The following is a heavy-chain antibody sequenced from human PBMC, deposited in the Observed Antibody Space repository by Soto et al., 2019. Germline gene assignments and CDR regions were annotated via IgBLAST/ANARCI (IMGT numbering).Heavy chain of an antibody. D-gene: IGHD3-16*01. CDR2: IYYTGTT. Sequence: SETLSLTCTVSGVSVSSGAYYWSWIRQRPGKGLEWIGYIYYTGTTHSNPSLKSRVTMSVDTSENQFSLKLSSVTVADTAVYYCARGANPQSLSSISLGQQDVWGQGPTVTVSS. V-gene: IGHV4-31*03. CDR3: ARGANPQSLSSISLGQQDV. CDR1: GVSVSSGAYY. J-gene: IGHJ6*02.